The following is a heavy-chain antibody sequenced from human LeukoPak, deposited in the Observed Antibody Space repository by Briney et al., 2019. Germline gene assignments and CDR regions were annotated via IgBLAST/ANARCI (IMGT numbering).Heavy chain of an antibody. D-gene: IGHD3-22*01. Sequence: ASETLSLTCAVYGGSFSGYYWSWIRQPPGKGLEWIGTIYYSGSTNYNPSLKSRVTMSIDKSENQFSLKLTSVTAADTAVYYCARDRVDYYDSTGLLDYWGQGTLVTVSS. CDR2: IYYSGST. CDR3: ARDRVDYYDSTGLLDY. CDR1: GGSFSGYY. J-gene: IGHJ4*02. V-gene: IGHV4-34*01.